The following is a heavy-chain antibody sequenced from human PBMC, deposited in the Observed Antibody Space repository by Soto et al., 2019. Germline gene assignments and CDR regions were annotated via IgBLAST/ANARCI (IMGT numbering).Heavy chain of an antibody. CDR2: MNPSSGEA. V-gene: IGHV1-8*01. D-gene: IGHD2-15*01. J-gene: IGHJ4*01. CDR3: ARLAEYCNGIKCYSNFDF. CDR1: GYNFTNFD. Sequence: ASVKVSCKTSGYNFTNFDINWVRQAPGRGLVWMGWMNPSSGEAGSAQNFQGRVTMTRDISTRTFFMQLTSLRSEDTAIYYCARLAEYCNGIKCYSNFDFWGRGTQVTVSS.